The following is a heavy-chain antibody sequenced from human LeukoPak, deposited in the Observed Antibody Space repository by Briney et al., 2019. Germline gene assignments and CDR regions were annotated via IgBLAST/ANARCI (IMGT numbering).Heavy chain of an antibody. Sequence: GGSLRLSCAASGFTFNNYAMTWVRQAPGQGLEWVSAISGSGGTTYYADSVRGRFTISRDNSKNTLYLQMNSLRAEDTAVYYCAKGLINDWSALETSGQGNLVTVSS. CDR2: ISGSGGTT. J-gene: IGHJ5*02. D-gene: IGHD3-9*01. CDR1: GFTFNNYA. CDR3: AKGLINDWSALET. V-gene: IGHV3-23*01.